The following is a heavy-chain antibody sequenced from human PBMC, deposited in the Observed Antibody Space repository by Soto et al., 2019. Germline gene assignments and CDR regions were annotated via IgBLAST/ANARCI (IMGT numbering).Heavy chain of an antibody. CDR1: GGSISSYY. D-gene: IGHD2-15*01. CDR2: IYTSGST. CDR3: ARDDNCSGGSCYFDY. J-gene: IGHJ4*02. Sequence: SETLSLTCTVSGGSISSYYWSWIRQPAGKGLEWIGRIYTSGSTNYNPSLKSRVTMSVDTSKNQFSLKLSSVTAADTAVYYCARDDNCSGGSCYFDYWGQGTLVTVSS. V-gene: IGHV4-4*07.